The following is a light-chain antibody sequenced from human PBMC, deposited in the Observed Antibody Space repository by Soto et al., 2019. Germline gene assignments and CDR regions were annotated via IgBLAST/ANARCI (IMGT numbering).Light chain of an antibody. CDR2: EGS. CDR1: SSVVGSFIL. Sequence: QAVLTQPASVSGSPGQSITISCTGSSSVVGSFILVSWYQHHPGKAPKLMMYEGSRRPSGVSYRFSGSRSGDTASLTISGLQAEDEADYYCCSYAGSATWVFGGGTKLTVL. V-gene: IGLV2-23*01. J-gene: IGLJ3*02. CDR3: CSYAGSATWV.